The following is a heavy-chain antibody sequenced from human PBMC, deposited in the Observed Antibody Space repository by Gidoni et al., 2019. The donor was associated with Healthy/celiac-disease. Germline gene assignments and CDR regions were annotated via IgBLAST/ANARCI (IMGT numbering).Heavy chain of an antibody. V-gene: IGHV1-69*06. CDR3: ASSLGVVVAATPGD. Sequence: QLPLVQSGAEVQKPVSSVTVSCKASGGTFSSYAISWVRQAPGQGLELLGGTIPILCTANYAQKFQGRVTITADKSTSTAYMELSSLRSEDTAVYYCASSLGVVVAATPGDWGQGTLVTVSS. D-gene: IGHD2-15*01. CDR2: TIPILCTA. J-gene: IGHJ4*02. CDR1: GGTFSSYA.